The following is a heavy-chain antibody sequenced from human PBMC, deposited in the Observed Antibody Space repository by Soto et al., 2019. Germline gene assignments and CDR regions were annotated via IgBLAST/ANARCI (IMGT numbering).Heavy chain of an antibody. V-gene: IGHV3-21*01. J-gene: IGHJ4*02. Sequence: EVQLVESGGGLVKPGGSLRLSCAASGFTFSNYAMNWVRQAPGKGLEWVSSISSTGNHIYYADSVKGRFTISSDSAENSLYLQMNSLRAEDTALYYCARARGDYLFDFWGQGTLVTVSS. D-gene: IGHD4-17*01. CDR1: GFTFSNYA. CDR3: ARARGDYLFDF. CDR2: ISSTGNHI.